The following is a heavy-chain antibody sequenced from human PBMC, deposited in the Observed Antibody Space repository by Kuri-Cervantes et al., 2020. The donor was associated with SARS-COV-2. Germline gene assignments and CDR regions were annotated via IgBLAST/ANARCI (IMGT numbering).Heavy chain of an antibody. Sequence: GSPTLSCTASGGSISSSSYYWGWIRQPPGKGLERIGSIYYSGGTYYNTSLKSRGTISVDTSKNQFSLKLSSVTAADTAVYYCASTYSRHYYFDYWGQGTLVTVSS. D-gene: IGHD6-13*01. CDR1: GGSISSSSYY. CDR2: IYYSGGT. CDR3: ASTYSRHYYFDY. V-gene: IGHV4-39*01. J-gene: IGHJ4*02.